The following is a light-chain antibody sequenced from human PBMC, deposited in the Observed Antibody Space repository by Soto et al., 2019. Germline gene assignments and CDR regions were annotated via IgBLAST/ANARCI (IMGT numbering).Light chain of an antibody. Sequence: QSALTQPAYVSGSPGQSITISCTGTSSDVGSYNLVSWYQQHPGKAPKLMIYEDSKRPSGVSNRFSGSKSGNTASLTISGLQAEDEADYYCCSYAGSRVFGGGTKLTVL. V-gene: IGLV2-23*01. CDR3: CSYAGSRV. J-gene: IGLJ3*02. CDR1: SSDVGSYNL. CDR2: EDS.